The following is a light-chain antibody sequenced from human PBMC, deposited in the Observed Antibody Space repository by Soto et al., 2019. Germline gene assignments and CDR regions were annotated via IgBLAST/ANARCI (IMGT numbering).Light chain of an antibody. V-gene: IGKV3-20*01. CDR3: QQYGGSPRT. CDR1: QSVSSGY. CDR2: DAS. Sequence: EIVMTHSPATLSVSPWAIATLSCRASQSVSSGYLAWYQQKPGQAPRLLIYDASSRATGIPDRFSGSGSGTDFTLTISRLEPEDFAVYYCQQYGGSPRTFGQGTKVDIK. J-gene: IGKJ1*01.